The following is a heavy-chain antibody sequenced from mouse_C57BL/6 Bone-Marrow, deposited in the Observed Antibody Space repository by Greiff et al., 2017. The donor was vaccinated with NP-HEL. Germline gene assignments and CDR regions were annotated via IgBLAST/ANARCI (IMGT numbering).Heavy chain of an antibody. J-gene: IGHJ3*01. V-gene: IGHV1-19*01. Sequence: VQLQQSGPVLVKPGASVKMSCKASGYTFTDYYMNWVKQSPGKSLEWIGVINPYNGGTSYNQKFKGQATLTVDTSSSTAYMELNSLTSEDSAVYCGARVYGNFFAYWGQGTLVTVSA. CDR1: GYTFTDYY. CDR2: INPYNGGT. CDR3: ARVYGNFFAY. D-gene: IGHD2-1*01.